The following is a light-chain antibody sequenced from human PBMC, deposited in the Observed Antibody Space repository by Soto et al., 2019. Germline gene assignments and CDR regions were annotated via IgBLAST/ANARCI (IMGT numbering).Light chain of an antibody. Sequence: EKVMTQPPATLSVSPGERATLSCRASQSVSSNLAWYQQKPGQAPRLLIYGASSRATGIPVRFSGSGSGTEFTLTISSLQSEDFAVYYCQQYNNWPLTFGQGTRLE. CDR2: GAS. CDR3: QQYNNWPLT. J-gene: IGKJ5*01. V-gene: IGKV3-15*01. CDR1: QSVSSN.